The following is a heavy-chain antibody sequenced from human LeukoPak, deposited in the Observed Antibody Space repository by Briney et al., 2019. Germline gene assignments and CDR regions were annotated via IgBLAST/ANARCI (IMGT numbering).Heavy chain of an antibody. CDR2: IHATGTT. Sequence: SETLSLTCLVSGDSISSYYWTWVRQTAGKGPQWLGRIHATGTTDYNPSLQGRVTISIDKSKNQFSLRLMSVTAADTAIYYCARAFTITGGNYFDPWGQGTLVTVSS. D-gene: IGHD4-23*01. J-gene: IGHJ5*02. V-gene: IGHV4-4*07. CDR1: GDSISSYY. CDR3: ARAFTITGGNYFDP.